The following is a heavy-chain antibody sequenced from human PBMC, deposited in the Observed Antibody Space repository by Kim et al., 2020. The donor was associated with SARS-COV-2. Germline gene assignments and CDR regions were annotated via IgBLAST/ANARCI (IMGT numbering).Heavy chain of an antibody. J-gene: IGHJ4*02. CDR3: AKGERITMIVVVTLFDY. D-gene: IGHD3-22*01. Sequence: GGSLRLSCAASGFTFSSYAMSWVRQAPGKGLEWVSAISGSGGSTYYADSVKGRFTISRDNSKNTLYLQMNSLRAEDTAAYYCAKGERITMIVVVTLFDYWGQGTLVTVSS. V-gene: IGHV3-23*01. CDR1: GFTFSSYA. CDR2: ISGSGGST.